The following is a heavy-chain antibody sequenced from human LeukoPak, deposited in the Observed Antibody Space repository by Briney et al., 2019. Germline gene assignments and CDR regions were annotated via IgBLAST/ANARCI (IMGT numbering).Heavy chain of an antibody. J-gene: IGHJ6*02. CDR2: ISSDGSST. CDR3: ARDRGVDV. CDR1: GFTFSSYW. Sequence: QPGGSLRLSCAASGFTFSSYWMHWVRQAPGKGLVWVSHISSDGSSTSHADSVKGRFTISRDNAKNTLYLQMNGLRAEDTAVYYCARDRGVDVWGQGTTVTVSS. V-gene: IGHV3-74*01.